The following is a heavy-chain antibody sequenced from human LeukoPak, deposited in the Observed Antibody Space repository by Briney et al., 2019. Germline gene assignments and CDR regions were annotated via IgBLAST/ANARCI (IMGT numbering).Heavy chain of an antibody. D-gene: IGHD2-2*01. J-gene: IGHJ6*02. CDR3: AKDLDCSSTSCCANYYYYGMDV. V-gene: IGHV3-30*18. CDR1: GFTFSSYG. Sequence: GGSLRLSCAASGFTFSSYGMHWVRQAPGKGLEWVAVISYDGSNKYYADSVKGRFTISRDNSKNTLYLQMNSLRAEDTAVYYCAKDLDCSSTSCCANYYYYGMDVWGQGTTVTVSS. CDR2: ISYDGSNK.